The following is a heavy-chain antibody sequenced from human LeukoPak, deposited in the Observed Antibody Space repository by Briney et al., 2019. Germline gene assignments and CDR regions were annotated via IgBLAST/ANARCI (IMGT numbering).Heavy chain of an antibody. CDR3: ARTVLEGGGYSHGCDAFDI. Sequence: GGSLRLSCAASGFTVSSNCMSWVRQAPGKGLEWVSVIYSGGSTYYADSVKGRFTISRDNSKNTLYLQMNSLRAEDTAVYYCARTVLEGGGYSHGCDAFDIWGQGTMVTVSS. CDR1: GFTVSSNC. V-gene: IGHV3-66*01. D-gene: IGHD5-18*01. J-gene: IGHJ3*02. CDR2: IYSGGST.